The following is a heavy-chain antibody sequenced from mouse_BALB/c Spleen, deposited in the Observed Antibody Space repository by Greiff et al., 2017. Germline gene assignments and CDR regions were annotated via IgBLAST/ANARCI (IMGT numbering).Heavy chain of an antibody. CDR2: ISSGGTT. CDR1: GFTFSSYA. V-gene: IGHV5-6-5*01. Sequence: EVKLVESGGDLVKPGGSLKLSCAASGFTFSSYAMSWVRQTPEKRLEWVASISSGGTTYYPDSVKGRFTISRDNARNNLYLKMSSLRSEDTAMYYCARDGSDAMDYWGQGTSVTVSS. J-gene: IGHJ4*01. CDR3: ARDGSDAMDY. D-gene: IGHD1-1*01.